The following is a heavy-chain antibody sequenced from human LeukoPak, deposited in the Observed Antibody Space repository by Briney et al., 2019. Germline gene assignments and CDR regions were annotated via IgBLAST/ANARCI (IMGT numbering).Heavy chain of an antibody. Sequence: SETLSLTCTVSGGSISSYYWSWIRQPPGKGLEWIGYIYYRGSTNYNPSLKSRVTISVDTSKNQFSLKLSSVTAADTAVYYCARQGKYYYDSSGYYGWYFDLWGRGTLVTVSS. CDR1: GGSISSYY. V-gene: IGHV4-59*08. J-gene: IGHJ2*01. CDR3: ARQGKYYYDSSGYYGWYFDL. D-gene: IGHD3-22*01. CDR2: IYYRGST.